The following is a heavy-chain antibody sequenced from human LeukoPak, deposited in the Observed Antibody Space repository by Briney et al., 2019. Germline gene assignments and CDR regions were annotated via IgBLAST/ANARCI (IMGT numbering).Heavy chain of an antibody. J-gene: IGHJ4*02. CDR3: ARGGTAMVRRAFDY. V-gene: IGHV1-18*01. CDR2: ISAYNGNT. CDR1: GYNFTSYD. D-gene: IGHD5-18*01. Sequence: ASVMVSCKASGYNFTSYDISWVRQAPGQWLEWMGWISAYNGNTNYAQKLQGRVTMTTDTSTSTAYMELRSLRSDDTAVYYCARGGTAMVRRAFDYWGQGTLVTVSS.